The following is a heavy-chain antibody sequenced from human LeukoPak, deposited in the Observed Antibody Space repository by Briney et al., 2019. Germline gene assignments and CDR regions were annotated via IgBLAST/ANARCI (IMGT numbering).Heavy chain of an antibody. CDR3: ARLDIVVVPAAIHYYGMDV. V-gene: IGHV5-51*01. D-gene: IGHD2-2*01. CDR1: GYSFTSYW. Sequence: PGESLKISCKGSGYSFTSYWIGWVRQMPGKGLEWMGIIYPGDSDTRYSLSFQGQVTISADKSISTAYLQWSSLKASDTAMYYCARLDIVVVPAAIHYYGMDVWGQGTTVTVSS. J-gene: IGHJ6*02. CDR2: IYPGDSDT.